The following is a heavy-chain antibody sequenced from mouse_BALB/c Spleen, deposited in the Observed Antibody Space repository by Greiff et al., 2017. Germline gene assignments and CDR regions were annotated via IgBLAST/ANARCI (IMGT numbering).Heavy chain of an antibody. J-gene: IGHJ3*01. V-gene: IGHV14-1*02. D-gene: IGHD1-2*01. CDR1: GFNIKDYY. CDR2: IDPENGNT. CDR3: AVSFTTARGGFAY. Sequence: VHVKQSGAELVRPGALVKLSCKASGFNIKDYYMHWVKQRPEQGLEWIGWIDPENGNTIYDPKFQGKASITADTSSNTAYLQLSSLTSEDTAVDYCAVSFTTARGGFAYWGQGTLVTVSA.